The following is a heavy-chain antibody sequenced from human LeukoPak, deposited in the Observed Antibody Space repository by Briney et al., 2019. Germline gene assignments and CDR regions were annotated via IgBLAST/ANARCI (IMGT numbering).Heavy chain of an antibody. V-gene: IGHV4-59*01. D-gene: IGHD6-19*01. CDR2: IYYSGST. CDR1: GGSISSYY. J-gene: IGHJ4*02. CDR3: ARVGSGSSFGFDY. Sequence: SETLSLTCTVSGGSISSYYWSWIRQPPGKGLEWIGYIYYSGSTNYNPSLKSRVTISVDTSKNQFSLKLSSVTAADTAVYYCARVGSGSSFGFDYWGQGTLVTVSS.